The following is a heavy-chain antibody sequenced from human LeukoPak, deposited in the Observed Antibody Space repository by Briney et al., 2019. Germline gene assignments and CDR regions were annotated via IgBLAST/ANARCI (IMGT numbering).Heavy chain of an antibody. CDR1: GYTFTSYG. V-gene: IGHV1-18*01. CDR2: ISAYNGNT. CDR3: ARDYPYYYYGMDV. Sequence: GASVKVSCKAPGYTFTSYGISWVRQAPGQGLEWMGWISAYNGNTNYAQKLQGRVTMTTDTSTSTAYMELRSLRSGDTAVYYCARDYPYYYYGMDVWGQGTTVTVSS. J-gene: IGHJ6*02.